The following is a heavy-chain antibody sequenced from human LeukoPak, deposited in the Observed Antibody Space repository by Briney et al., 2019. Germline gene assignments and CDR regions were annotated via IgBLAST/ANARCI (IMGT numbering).Heavy chain of an antibody. CDR2: ISSSGNTR. D-gene: IGHD1-26*01. Sequence: GGSLRLSCAASGFTFSDYYKSWIRQAPGKGLEWVSHISSSGNTRYYADSVKGRFTISRDNAKNSLYLQMNSLRAEDTAVYYCARSAVGATLHWGQGTLVTVSS. CDR1: GFTFSDYY. V-gene: IGHV3-11*01. CDR3: ARSAVGATLH. J-gene: IGHJ4*02.